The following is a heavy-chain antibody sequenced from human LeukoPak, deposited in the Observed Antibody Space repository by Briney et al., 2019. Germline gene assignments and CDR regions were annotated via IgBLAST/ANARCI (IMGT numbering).Heavy chain of an antibody. V-gene: IGHV3-23*01. J-gene: IGHJ4*02. CDR3: AKEGIGSTATLFDY. CDR2: ISASADAT. Sequence: GGSLRLSCAASGFTFNTYAMNWVRQAPGKGLEWVSSISASADATYYADSVRGRFTISRDNSKNAVYLQMNSLSAEDTAVYYCAKEGIGSTATLFDYWGQGILVTDSS. D-gene: IGHD1-14*01. CDR1: GFTFNTYA.